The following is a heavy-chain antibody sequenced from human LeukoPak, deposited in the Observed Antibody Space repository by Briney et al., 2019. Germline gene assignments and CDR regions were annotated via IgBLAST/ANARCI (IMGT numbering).Heavy chain of an antibody. Sequence: ASVKVSCKASGGTFTSYAISWVRQAPGQGLEWMGGILPIFGAANYAQKFQGRVTITADESTSTAYMELSSLRSEDTAVYYCASPKVSGVWGSYRYHQGAAFDIWGQGTMVTVSS. CDR1: GGTFTSYA. CDR2: ILPIFGAA. D-gene: IGHD3-16*02. CDR3: ASPKVSGVWGSYRYHQGAAFDI. J-gene: IGHJ3*02. V-gene: IGHV1-69*13.